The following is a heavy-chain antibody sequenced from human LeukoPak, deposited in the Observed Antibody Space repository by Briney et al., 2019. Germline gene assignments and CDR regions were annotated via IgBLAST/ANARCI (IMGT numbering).Heavy chain of an antibody. Sequence: SETLSLTCTVSGGSTSSYYWSWIRQPPGKGLEWIGYIYYSGSTNYNPSLKSRVTISVDTSKNQFSLKLSSVTAADTAVYYCAVDSSGWRTFDYWGQGTLVTVSS. V-gene: IGHV4-59*01. J-gene: IGHJ4*02. CDR2: IYYSGST. CDR1: GGSTSSYY. D-gene: IGHD6-19*01. CDR3: AVDSSGWRTFDY.